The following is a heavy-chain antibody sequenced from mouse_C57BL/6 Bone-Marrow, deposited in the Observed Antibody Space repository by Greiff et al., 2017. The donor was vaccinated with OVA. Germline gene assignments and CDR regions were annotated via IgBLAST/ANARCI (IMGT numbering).Heavy chain of an antibody. J-gene: IGHJ4*01. CDR3: ARWRLLGAMDY. CDR2: IYPGSGNT. V-gene: IGHV1-66*01. D-gene: IGHD2-3*01. Sequence: QVQLQQSGPELVKPGASVKISCKASGYSFTSYYIHWVKQRPGQGLEWIGWIYPGSGNTKYNEKFKGKATLTADTSSSTAYMQLSSLTSADSAVYYCARWRLLGAMDYWGQGTSVTVSS. CDR1: GYSFTSYY.